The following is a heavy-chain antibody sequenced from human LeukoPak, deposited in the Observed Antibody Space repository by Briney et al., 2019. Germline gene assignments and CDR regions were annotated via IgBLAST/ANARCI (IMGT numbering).Heavy chain of an antibody. CDR1: GFTFSSYG. D-gene: IGHD5-18*01. Sequence: GGSLRLSCAASGFTFSSYGMHWVRQAPGKGLEWVAVISYDGSNKCYADSVKGRFTISRDNSKNTLYLQMNSLRAEDTAVYYCAKNSYGLYYFDYWGQGTLVTVSS. CDR2: ISYDGSNK. CDR3: AKNSYGLYYFDY. V-gene: IGHV3-30*18. J-gene: IGHJ4*02.